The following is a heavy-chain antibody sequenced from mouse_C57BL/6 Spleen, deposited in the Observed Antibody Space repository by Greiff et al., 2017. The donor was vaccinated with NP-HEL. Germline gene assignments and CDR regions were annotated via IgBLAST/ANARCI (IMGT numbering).Heavy chain of an antibody. CDR2: LYPGNSDT. V-gene: IGHV1-5*01. CDR1: GYTFTSYW. D-gene: IGHD2-2*01. Sequence: VQLQQSGTVLVRPGASVKMSCKTSGYTFTSYWMHWVKQRPGQGLEWIGALYPGNSDTSYNQKFKGKAKLTAVTSASTAYMELSSLTNEDSAVYYYTRDGYDPNYYAMDYWGQGTSVTVSS. J-gene: IGHJ4*01. CDR3: TRDGYDPNYYAMDY.